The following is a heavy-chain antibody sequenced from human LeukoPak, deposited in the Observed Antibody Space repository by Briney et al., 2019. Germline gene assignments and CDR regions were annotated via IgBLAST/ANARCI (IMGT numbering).Heavy chain of an antibody. CDR1: GFTFSSYG. Sequence: GESLRLSCAASGFTFSSYGMSWVRQAPGKGLEWVSGISGSGGSTFYADSVKGRFTISRDNSKNTLYLQMSSLRAEDTAVYYGAKDRNGDFAYYFDFWGQGTLVTVSS. V-gene: IGHV3-23*01. D-gene: IGHD4-17*01. CDR2: ISGSGGST. CDR3: AKDRNGDFAYYFDF. J-gene: IGHJ4*02.